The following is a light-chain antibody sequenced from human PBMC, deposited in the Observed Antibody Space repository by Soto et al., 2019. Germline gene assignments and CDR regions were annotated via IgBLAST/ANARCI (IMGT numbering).Light chain of an antibody. CDR3: LQYNNWPIT. J-gene: IGKJ5*01. Sequence: EIVMTQSPATLSVSPGERATLSCRASQSVSSNLAWYQQKPGQAPRLLIYGASTRATGIPATFSGSGSGTEFTLTISSLQSEDFAVYYCLQYNNWPITFGQGTRLEIK. V-gene: IGKV3-15*01. CDR1: QSVSSN. CDR2: GAS.